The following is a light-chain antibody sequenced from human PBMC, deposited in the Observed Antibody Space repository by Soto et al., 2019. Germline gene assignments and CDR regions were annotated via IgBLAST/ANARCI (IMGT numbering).Light chain of an antibody. Sequence: QAVVTQEPSLTVSPGGTVTLTSGSSTGAVTSGHYPYWFQKKPGQAPRTLIYDTSNKHSWTPALFSGFLLGGKAALTISGAQPEDEAEYYCLLSYSGARFWVFGGGTKLTVL. CDR1: TGAVTSGHY. V-gene: IGLV7-46*01. CDR2: DTS. J-gene: IGLJ3*02. CDR3: LLSYSGARFWV.